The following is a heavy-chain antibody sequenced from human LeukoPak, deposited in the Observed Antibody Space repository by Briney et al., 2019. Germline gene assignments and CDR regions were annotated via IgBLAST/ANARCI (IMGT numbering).Heavy chain of an antibody. J-gene: IGHJ3*02. V-gene: IGHV3-30-3*01. CDR3: AKDRRGSWGGYTFDI. CDR1: GFTFSSYA. CDR2: ISYDGSNK. Sequence: GGSLRLSCAASGFTFSSYAMHWVRQAPGKGLEWVAVISYDGSNKYYADSVKGRFTISRDNSKNTLYLQMNSLRAEDTAVYYCAKDRRGSWGGYTFDIWGQGTMVTVSS. D-gene: IGHD6-13*01.